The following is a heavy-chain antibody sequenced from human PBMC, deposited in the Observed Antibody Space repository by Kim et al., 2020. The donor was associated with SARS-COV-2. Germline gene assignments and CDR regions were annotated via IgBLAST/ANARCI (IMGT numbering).Heavy chain of an antibody. J-gene: IGHJ6*02. CDR1: GYTFTSYG. CDR3: ATGLNIVVVPAAIPYYYYGMDV. V-gene: IGHV1-18*01. D-gene: IGHD2-2*02. Sequence: ASVKVSCKASGYTFTSYGISWVRQAPGQGLEWMGWISAYNGNTNYAQKLQGRVTMTTDTSTSTAYMELRSLRSDDTAVYYCATGLNIVVVPAAIPYYYYGMDVWGQGTTVTVSS. CDR2: ISAYNGNT.